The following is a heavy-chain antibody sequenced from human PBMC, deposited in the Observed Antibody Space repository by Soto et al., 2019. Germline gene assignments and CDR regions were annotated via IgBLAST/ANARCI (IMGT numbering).Heavy chain of an antibody. CDR2: FDPEDGET. CDR3: ATDRYCSGGSCSMFYYYGMDV. Sequence: ASVKVSCKASGYTFTGYYMHWVRQAPGKGLEWMGGFDPEDGETIYAQKFQGRVTMTEDTSTDTAYMELSSLRSEDTAVYYCATDRYCSGGSCSMFYYYGMDVWGQGTTVTVSS. D-gene: IGHD2-15*01. CDR1: GYTFTGYY. V-gene: IGHV1-24*01. J-gene: IGHJ6*02.